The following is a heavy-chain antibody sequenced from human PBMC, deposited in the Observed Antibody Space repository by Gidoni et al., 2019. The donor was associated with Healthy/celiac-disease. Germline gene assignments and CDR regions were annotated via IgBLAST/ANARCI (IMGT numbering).Heavy chain of an antibody. Sequence: EVQLVESGGGLVQPGGSLKLSCAASGFTFSGAAMHWVRQASGKGLAWVGRIRSKANSYATAYASSVKGRFTISRDDSKNTAYLQMNSLKTEDTAVYYCTSGPGEVDADAFDIWGQGTMVTVSS. J-gene: IGHJ3*02. CDR1: GFTFSGAA. CDR3: TSGPGEVDADAFDI. D-gene: IGHD2-15*01. CDR2: IRSKANSYAT. V-gene: IGHV3-73*02.